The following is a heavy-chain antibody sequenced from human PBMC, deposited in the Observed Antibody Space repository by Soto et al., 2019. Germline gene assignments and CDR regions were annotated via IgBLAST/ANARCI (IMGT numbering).Heavy chain of an antibody. J-gene: IGHJ6*02. CDR1: GYTFTGYY. CDR3: ARAHGDYGYYGMDV. V-gene: IGHV1-2*04. CDR2: INPNSGGT. D-gene: IGHD4-17*01. Sequence: GASVKVSCKASGYTFTGYYMHWVRQAPGQGLEWMGWINPNSGGTNYAQKFQGWVTMTRDTSISTAYMELSRLRSDDTAVYYCARAHGDYGYYGMDVWGQGTTVTVSS.